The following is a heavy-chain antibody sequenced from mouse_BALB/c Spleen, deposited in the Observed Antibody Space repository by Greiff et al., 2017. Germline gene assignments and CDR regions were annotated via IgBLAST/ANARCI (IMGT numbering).Heavy chain of an antibody. Sequence: QVHVKQSGPGLVAPSQSLSITCTVSGFSLTSYGVHWVRQPPGKGLEWLGVIWAGGSTNYNSALMSRLSISKDNSKSQVFLKMNSLQTDDTAMYYCARGGGYGYDEGMDYWGQGTSVTVSS. CDR2: IWAGGST. D-gene: IGHD2-2*01. CDR3: ARGGGYGYDEGMDY. J-gene: IGHJ4*01. CDR1: GFSLTSYG. V-gene: IGHV2-9*02.